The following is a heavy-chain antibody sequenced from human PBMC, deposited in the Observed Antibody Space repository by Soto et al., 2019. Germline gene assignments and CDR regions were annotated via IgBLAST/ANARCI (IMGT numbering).Heavy chain of an antibody. CDR3: ARGTTGTADFDS. V-gene: IGHV1-69*13. CDR1: GGTFSSYA. CDR2: IIPIFGTA. J-gene: IGHJ4*02. D-gene: IGHD1-1*01. Sequence: GASVKVSCKASGGTFSSYAINWVRQAPGQGLEWMGGIIPIFGTANYAQKFQGRVTITADESTSTAYMELSSLRSEDTAVYYCARGTTGTADFDSWGQGTLVTVSS.